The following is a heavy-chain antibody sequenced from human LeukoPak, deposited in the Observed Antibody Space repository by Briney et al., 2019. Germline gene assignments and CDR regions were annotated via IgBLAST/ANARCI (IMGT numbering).Heavy chain of an antibody. D-gene: IGHD3-9*01. CDR1: GGSFSGYY. Sequence: SETLSLTCAVYGGSFSGYYWSWIRQPPGKGLEWIGEINHSGSTNYNPSLKSRVTISVDTSKNQFSLKLSSVTAADTAVYYCARQYYDILTGYYKFDYWGQGTLVTVSS. CDR3: ARQYYDILTGYYKFDY. V-gene: IGHV4-34*01. J-gene: IGHJ4*02. CDR2: INHSGST.